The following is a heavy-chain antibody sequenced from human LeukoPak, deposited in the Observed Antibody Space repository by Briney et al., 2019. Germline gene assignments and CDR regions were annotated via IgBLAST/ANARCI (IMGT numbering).Heavy chain of an antibody. D-gene: IGHD2-21*02. Sequence: SVKVSCKASGYTFTGYYMHWVRQAPGQGLEWMGWIIPIFGTANYAQKFQGRVTITADESTSTAYMELSSLRSEDTAVYYCARSLAYCGGDCYTPDYWGQGTLVTVSS. J-gene: IGHJ4*02. CDR1: GYTFTGYY. V-gene: IGHV1-69*13. CDR3: ARSLAYCGGDCYTPDY. CDR2: IIPIFGTA.